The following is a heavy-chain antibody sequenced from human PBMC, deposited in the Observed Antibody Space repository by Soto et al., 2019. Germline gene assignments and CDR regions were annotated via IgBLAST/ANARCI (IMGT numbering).Heavy chain of an antibody. J-gene: IGHJ4*02. CDR3: ARASTPDSTGYDD. CDR2: SRNRVKSFTT. CDR1: GFTLSDHY. V-gene: IGHV3-72*01. D-gene: IGHD3-3*01. Sequence: EVQLVESGGGLVQPGGSLRLSCAASGFTLSDHYLDWVRQAPGKGLEWVGRSRNRVKSFTTAYAASVRGRFTFSRDDSTNSLYLQMNSLKTDDTAVYYCARASTPDSTGYDDWGQGTLVTVSS.